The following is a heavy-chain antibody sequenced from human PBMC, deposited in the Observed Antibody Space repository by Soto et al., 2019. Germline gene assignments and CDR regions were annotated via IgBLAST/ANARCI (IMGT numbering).Heavy chain of an antibody. CDR3: ARAVHCSSTSCYGWGYYYYYMDV. D-gene: IGHD2-2*01. V-gene: IGHV3-21*01. J-gene: IGHJ6*03. CDR2: ISSTSSSI. Sequence: GGSLRLSCAASGFTFSDYTMNWVRQAPGKGLEWVSSISSTSSSIYYADSVKGRFTISSDNAKNSLYLQINSLRAEDTAVYYCARAVHCSSTSCYGWGYYYYYMDVWGKGTTVTVSS. CDR1: GFTFSDYT.